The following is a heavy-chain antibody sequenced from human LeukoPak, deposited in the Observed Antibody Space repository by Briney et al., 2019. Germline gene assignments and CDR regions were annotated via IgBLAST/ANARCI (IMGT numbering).Heavy chain of an antibody. CDR1: GFTFSSYG. CDR2: IWYDGSNK. J-gene: IGHJ6*04. D-gene: IGHD3-10*01. CDR3: ARNYYGSGSSPLGGMDV. V-gene: IGHV3-33*01. Sequence: PGGSLRLSCAASGFTFSSYGMHWVRQAPGKGLEWVAVIWYDGSNKYYADSVKGRLTISRDNSKNTLYLQMNSLRAEDTAVYYCARNYYGSGSSPLGGMDVWGKGTTVTVSS.